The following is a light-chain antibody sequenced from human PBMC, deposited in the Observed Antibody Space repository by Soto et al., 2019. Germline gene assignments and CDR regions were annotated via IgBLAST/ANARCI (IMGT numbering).Light chain of an antibody. CDR2: GAS. CDR3: QQYNNWPPT. Sequence: EIVMTQSLGTLSVSPGERATLSCMASQSVRSNLAWYQQKPGQAPRLLIYGASTRATGIPAGLSGSGSGTAFTLTISSLQSEDYAVYYCQQYNNWPPTFGQGTKVEIK. CDR1: QSVRSN. V-gene: IGKV3-15*01. J-gene: IGKJ1*01.